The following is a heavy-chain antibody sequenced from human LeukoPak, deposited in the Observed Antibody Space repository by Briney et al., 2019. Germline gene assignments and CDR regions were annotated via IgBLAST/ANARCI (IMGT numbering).Heavy chain of an antibody. D-gene: IGHD2-15*01. CDR1: GYSFINYW. Sequence: NLGESLKISCKGSGYSFINYWIGWVRQMPDKGLEWMGIIYPGNSDIRYSPSFQGQVTISVDKSINTAYLQWTSLKASDTAIYYCTTGRFCSGGSCSSSFDFWGQGTLLTVPS. V-gene: IGHV5-51*01. CDR3: TTGRFCSGGSCSSSFDF. J-gene: IGHJ4*02. CDR2: IYPGNSDI.